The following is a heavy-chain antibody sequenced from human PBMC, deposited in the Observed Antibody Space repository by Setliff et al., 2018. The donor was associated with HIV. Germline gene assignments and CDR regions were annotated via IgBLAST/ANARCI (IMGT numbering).Heavy chain of an antibody. CDR1: GFPFSTYW. D-gene: IGHD4-4*01. V-gene: IGHV3-7*01. J-gene: IGHJ6*03. CDR3: ARVVGSNLFQYYFYMDV. Sequence: GGSLRLSCAASGFPFSTYWMSWVRLAPGKGLEWVANIRQDGGQKYYVDSVKGRFTVSRDNAKSSLYLQMNSLRAEDTAVYYCARVVGSNLFQYYFYMDVWGKGTTVTVSS. CDR2: IRQDGGQK.